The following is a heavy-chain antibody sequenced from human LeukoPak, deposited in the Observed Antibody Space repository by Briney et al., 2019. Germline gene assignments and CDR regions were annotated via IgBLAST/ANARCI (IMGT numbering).Heavy chain of an antibody. V-gene: IGHV4-59*01. D-gene: IGHD3-22*01. CDR3: ASMGSYYDSSGYSDFDY. CDR1: GGSISSYY. CDR2: IYYSGST. Sequence: SETLSLTCTVSGGSISSYYWGWIRQPPGKGLEWIGYIYYSGSTNYNPSLKSRVTISVDTSKNQFSLKLSSVTAADTAVYYCASMGSYYDSSGYSDFDYWGQGTLVTVSS. J-gene: IGHJ4*02.